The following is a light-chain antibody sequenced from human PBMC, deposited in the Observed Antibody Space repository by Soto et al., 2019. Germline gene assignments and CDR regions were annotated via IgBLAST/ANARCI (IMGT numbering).Light chain of an antibody. Sequence: IVMTQSPATLSVSPGERATLSCRASQSVSSSYLAWYQQKPGQAPRLLIYGASSRATGIPVRFSGSGSGTELTITISSLQSEDFEVYYCQQYNNWPLTFGQGTRLEIK. CDR3: QQYNNWPLT. CDR2: GAS. CDR1: QSVSSSY. J-gene: IGKJ5*01. V-gene: IGKV3-15*01.